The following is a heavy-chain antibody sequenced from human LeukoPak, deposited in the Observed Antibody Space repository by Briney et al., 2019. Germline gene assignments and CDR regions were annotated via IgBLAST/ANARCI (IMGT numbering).Heavy chain of an antibody. CDR3: ATHSNYDILTGSLGLRYYYYGMDV. D-gene: IGHD3-9*01. J-gene: IGHJ6*02. V-gene: IGHV1-46*01. CDR1: GYTFTSYY. CDR2: INPSGGST. Sequence: ASVKVSCKASGYTFTSYYMHWVRQAPGQGLEWMGIINPSGGSTSYPQKFQGRVTMTRDTSTSTVYMELSSLRSEDTAVYYCATHSNYDILTGSLGLRYYYYGMDVWGQGTTVTVSS.